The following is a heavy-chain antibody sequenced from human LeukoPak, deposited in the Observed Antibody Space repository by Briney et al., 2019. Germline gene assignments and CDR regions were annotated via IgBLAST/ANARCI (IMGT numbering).Heavy chain of an antibody. CDR3: AREVATIRRLYWYFDL. Sequence: ASVKVSCKASGYTFTSSEINWVRQATGQGLEWMGWMNPNSGNTGYAQKFQGRVTMTRNTSISTAYMELSSLRSEDTAVYYCAREVATIRRLYWYFDLWGRGTLVTVSS. D-gene: IGHD5-12*01. CDR2: MNPNSGNT. J-gene: IGHJ2*01. CDR1: GYTFTSSE. V-gene: IGHV1-8*01.